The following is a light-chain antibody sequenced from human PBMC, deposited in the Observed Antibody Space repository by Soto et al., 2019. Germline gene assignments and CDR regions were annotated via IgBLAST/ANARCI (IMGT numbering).Light chain of an antibody. Sequence: AIKLTQSPSSLSASVGDRVTITCRASQGISSSLAWYQQKPGKSPNLLIYDVSSLESGVPSRFSGSVSGTELSFSNSSLQPEDFTIYYCHLFITCPPLTFGGGTNVDMK. CDR3: HLFITCPPLT. J-gene: IGKJ4*01. V-gene: IGKV1-13*02. CDR2: DVS. CDR1: QGISSS.